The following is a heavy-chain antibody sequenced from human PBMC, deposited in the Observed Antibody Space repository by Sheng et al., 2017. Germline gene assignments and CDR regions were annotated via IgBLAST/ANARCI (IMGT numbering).Heavy chain of an antibody. CDR3: ARVRGLKTHYGSGSYYRAFYGMDV. CDR1: GGSFSGYY. D-gene: IGHD3-10*01. J-gene: IGHJ6*02. CDR2: INHSGST. Sequence: QVQLQQWGAGLLKPSETLSLTCAVYGGSFSGYYWSWIRQPPGKGLEWIGEINHSGSTNYNPSLKSRVTISVDTSKNQFSLKLSSVTAADTAVYYCARVRGLKTHYGSGSYYRAFYGMDVWGQGTTVTVSS. V-gene: IGHV4-34*01.